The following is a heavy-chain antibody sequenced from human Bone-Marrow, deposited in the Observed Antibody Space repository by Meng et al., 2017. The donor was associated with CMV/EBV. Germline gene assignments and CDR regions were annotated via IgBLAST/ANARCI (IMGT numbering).Heavy chain of an antibody. Sequence: GGSLRLSCAASGFTFDDYAMHWVRQAPGKGLEWVSGISWNSGSIGYADSVKGRFTISRDNAKNSLYLQMNSLRAEDTALYYCAKDTVPFLEWTPRRGGMDVWGQGTTVTVSS. CDR1: GFTFDDYA. J-gene: IGHJ6*02. CDR2: ISWNSGSI. CDR3: AKDTVPFLEWTPRRGGMDV. V-gene: IGHV3-9*01. D-gene: IGHD3-3*01.